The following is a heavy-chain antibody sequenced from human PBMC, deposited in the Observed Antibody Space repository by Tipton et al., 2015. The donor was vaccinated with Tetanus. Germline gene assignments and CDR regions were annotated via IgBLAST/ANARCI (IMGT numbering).Heavy chain of an antibody. V-gene: IGHV4-39*01. Sequence: TLSLTCTVSGGSISSSSYYWGWIRQPPGKGLEWIGSIYYSGSTYYNPSLKSRVTISVDTSKNQFSLKLSSVTAADTAVYYCARLSSGAFDYWDQGTLVTVSS. J-gene: IGHJ4*02. CDR1: GGSISSSSYY. D-gene: IGHD3-22*01. CDR2: IYYSGST. CDR3: ARLSSGAFDY.